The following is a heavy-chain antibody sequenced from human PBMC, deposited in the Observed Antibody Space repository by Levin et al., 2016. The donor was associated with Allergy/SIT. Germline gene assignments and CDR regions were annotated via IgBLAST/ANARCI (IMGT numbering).Heavy chain of an antibody. CDR2: IYWDDDK. J-gene: IGHJ3*02. CDR3: AHSTTTVTLFGVFRDAFDI. V-gene: IGHV2-5*02. CDR1: GFSLSTSGVG. D-gene: IGHD4-17*01. Sequence: SGPTLVKPTQTLTLTCTFSGFSLSTSGVGVGWIRQPPGKALEWLALIYWDDDKRYSPSLKSRLTITKDTSKNQVVLTMTNMDPVDTATYYCAHSTTTVTLFGVFRDAFDIWGQGTMVTVSS.